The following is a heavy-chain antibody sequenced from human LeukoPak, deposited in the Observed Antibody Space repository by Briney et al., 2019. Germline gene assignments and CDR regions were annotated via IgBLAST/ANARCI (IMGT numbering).Heavy chain of an antibody. CDR3: ARDRVSSSWYSGFDY. V-gene: IGHV1-69*10. D-gene: IGHD6-13*01. CDR2: IIPILGTA. J-gene: IGHJ4*02. CDR1: GGTFSSYA. Sequence: GASVKVSCKASGGTFSSYAISWVRQAPGQGLEWMGGIIPILGTANYAQKFQGRVTITADKSTSTAYMELSSLRSEDTAVYYCARDRVSSSWYSGFDYWGQGTLVTVSS.